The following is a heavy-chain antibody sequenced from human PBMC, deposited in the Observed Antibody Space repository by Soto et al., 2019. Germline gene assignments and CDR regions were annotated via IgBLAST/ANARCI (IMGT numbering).Heavy chain of an antibody. Sequence: PGGSLRLSCAASGFTFSSYAMSWVRQAPGKGLEWVSAISGSGGSTYYADSVKGRFTISRDNSKNTLYLQMNSLRAEDTAVYYCAKDIAARPRYYFDYWGQGTLVTVPQ. CDR2: ISGSGGST. V-gene: IGHV3-23*01. CDR1: GFTFSSYA. D-gene: IGHD6-6*01. J-gene: IGHJ4*02. CDR3: AKDIAARPRYYFDY.